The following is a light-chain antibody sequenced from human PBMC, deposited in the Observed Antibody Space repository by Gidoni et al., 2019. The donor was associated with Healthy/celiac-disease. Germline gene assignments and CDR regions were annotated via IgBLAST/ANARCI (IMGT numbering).Light chain of an antibody. CDR2: GAS. J-gene: IGKJ4*01. V-gene: IGKV3-15*01. CDR3: QQYNNWPLT. CDR1: QSVSSN. Sequence: EIVMTQSPATLSVSPGERATLSCRASQSVSSNLDWYQQKPGQAPRLLIYGASTRANGIPARFSGSGSGTEFTLTISSLQSEDFAVYYCQQYNNWPLTFGGGTKVEIK.